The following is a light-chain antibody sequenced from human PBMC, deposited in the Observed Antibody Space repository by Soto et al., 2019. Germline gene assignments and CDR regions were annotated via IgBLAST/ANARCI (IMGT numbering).Light chain of an antibody. CDR1: QSVSDW. CDR3: HQYNSYTWT. Sequence: IQMTQSPSTLSASVGDRVTITCRASQSVSDWLARYQQKPGKAPKLLIYDASRLESAVPSRFSGSGSQTEFTLTISSLHPDDFATYYCHQYNSYTWTLGQGTKVDIK. V-gene: IGKV1-5*01. J-gene: IGKJ1*01. CDR2: DAS.